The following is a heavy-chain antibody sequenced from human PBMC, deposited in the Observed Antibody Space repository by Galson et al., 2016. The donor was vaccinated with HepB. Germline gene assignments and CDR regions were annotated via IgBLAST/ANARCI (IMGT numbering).Heavy chain of an antibody. J-gene: IGHJ5*02. V-gene: IGHV1-69*02. CDR1: GGTFNTST. CDR2: VIPVLGIA. Sequence: SVKVSCKASGGTFNTSTITWVRQAPGQGLEWMGKVIPVLGIATYARKLQGRVTISADQSTTTAYLDLSTLRSDDTAVYYCARSVGISTPNVFDPWGQGTLVTVSS. D-gene: IGHD1-14*01. CDR3: ARSVGISTPNVFDP.